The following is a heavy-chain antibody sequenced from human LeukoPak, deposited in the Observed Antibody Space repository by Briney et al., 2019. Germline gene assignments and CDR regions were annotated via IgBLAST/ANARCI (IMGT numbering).Heavy chain of an antibody. Sequence: GSLRLYCAASGFTFSSYEMNWVRQAPGKGLEWVSYISSSGSTIYYADSVKGRFTISRDNAKNSLYLQMKSLRAEDTAVYYCATNAYCGGDCYYYFDYWGQGTLVTVSS. CDR3: ATNAYCGGDCYYYFDY. J-gene: IGHJ4*02. CDR2: ISSSGSTI. CDR1: GFTFSSYE. D-gene: IGHD2-21*02. V-gene: IGHV3-48*03.